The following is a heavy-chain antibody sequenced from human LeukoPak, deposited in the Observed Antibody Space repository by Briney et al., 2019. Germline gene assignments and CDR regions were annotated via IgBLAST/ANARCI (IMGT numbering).Heavy chain of an antibody. D-gene: IGHD2-8*02. CDR1: GFTFSSYS. CDR2: ISSSSSYI. CDR3: ARERNSGVFPYGVFDY. J-gene: IGHJ4*02. V-gene: IGHV3-21*01. Sequence: PGGSLRLSCAASGFTFSSYSMNWVRQAPGKGLEWVSSISSSSSYIYYADSVKGRFTISRDNAKNSLYLQMNSLRAEDTAVYYCARERNSGVFPYGVFDYWGQGTLVTVSS.